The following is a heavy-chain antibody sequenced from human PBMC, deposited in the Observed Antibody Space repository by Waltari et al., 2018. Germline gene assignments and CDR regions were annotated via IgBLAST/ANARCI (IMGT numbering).Heavy chain of an antibody. V-gene: IGHV1-8*02. CDR3: ARGRDVFANFDYNWFDP. J-gene: IGHJ5*02. D-gene: IGHD2-21*01. CDR1: GYTFINYE. CDR2: VNTNSGAT. Sequence: QVQLVQSGAEVLRPGASVKVSCQASGYTFINYEINWVRQAAGQGLEWMGGVNTNSGATAYAQKFQGRITMTWDTSISTAYMEMSNLRSNDTAVLYCARGRDVFANFDYNWFDPWGQGTLVTVSS.